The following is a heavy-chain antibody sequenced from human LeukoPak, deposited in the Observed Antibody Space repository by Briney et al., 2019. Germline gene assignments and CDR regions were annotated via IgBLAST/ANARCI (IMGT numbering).Heavy chain of an antibody. CDR3: ASPGMDNWNVPDY. Sequence: PGGSLRLSCAASGFTFSSYSMNWVRQAPGKGLELVSSISSSSSYIYYADSVKGRFTISRDNAKNSLYLQMNSLRAEDTAVYYCASPGMDNWNVPDYWGQGTLVTVSS. CDR2: ISSSSSYI. J-gene: IGHJ4*02. V-gene: IGHV3-21*01. CDR1: GFTFSSYS. D-gene: IGHD1-1*01.